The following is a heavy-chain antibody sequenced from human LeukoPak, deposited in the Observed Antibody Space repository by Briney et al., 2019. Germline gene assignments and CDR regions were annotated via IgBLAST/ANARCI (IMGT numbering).Heavy chain of an antibody. CDR2: IGGIGSTT. J-gene: IGHJ4*02. V-gene: IGHV3-23*01. CDR3: AEVESSYCRI. D-gene: IGHD3-10*01. Sequence: PGGSLRLSCVASGLTFGNYGMNWVRQAPGKGLEWVSSIGGIGSTTYYADSVRGRFTISSDNSKNSMYLQMSSLRAEDTAIYYCAEVESSYCRIWGQGTLVTVSS. CDR1: GLTFGNYG.